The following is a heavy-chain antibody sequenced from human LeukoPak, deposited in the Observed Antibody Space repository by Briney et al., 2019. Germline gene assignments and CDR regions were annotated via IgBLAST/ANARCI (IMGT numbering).Heavy chain of an antibody. CDR2: ISSSSSSYI. CDR3: ARGNDILTGPLGY. CDR1: GFTFSSYS. D-gene: IGHD3-9*01. Sequence: GGSLRLSCAASGFTFSSYSMNWVRQAPGKGLEWVSSISSSSSSYIYYADSVKGRFTISRDNAKNSLYLQMNSLRAEDTAVYYCARGNDILTGPLGYWGQGTLVTVSS. V-gene: IGHV3-21*01. J-gene: IGHJ4*02.